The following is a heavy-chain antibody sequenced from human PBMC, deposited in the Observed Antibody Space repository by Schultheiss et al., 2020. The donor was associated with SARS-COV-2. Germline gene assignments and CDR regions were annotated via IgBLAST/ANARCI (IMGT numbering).Heavy chain of an antibody. D-gene: IGHD1-1*01. CDR3: TKRNWLDF. V-gene: IGHV3-23*01. Sequence: GGSLRLSCAASGFTFSTYAMTWVRQAPGKGLNWVSIISGSGTSTYYADSVKGRFTISRDNSQNTLYLQMNSLTAEDTAVYYCTKRNWLDFWGQGTLVTVSS. CDR2: ISGSGTST. J-gene: IGHJ4*02. CDR1: GFTFSTYA.